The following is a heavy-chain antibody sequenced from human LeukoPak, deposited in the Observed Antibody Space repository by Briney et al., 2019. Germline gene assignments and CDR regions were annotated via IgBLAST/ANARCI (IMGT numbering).Heavy chain of an antibody. J-gene: IGHJ4*02. CDR2: IKQDGSEK. D-gene: IGHD1-1*01. CDR3: ASLSTGDAFDY. Sequence: GGSLRLSCAASGFTFSTYWMSWVSQAPEKGLEWVANIKQDGSEKYYVDSVKGRFTISRDNAKNSLYLQMNSLRAEDTAVYFCASLSTGDAFDYWGQGTLVTVSS. CDR1: GFTFSTYW. V-gene: IGHV3-7*01.